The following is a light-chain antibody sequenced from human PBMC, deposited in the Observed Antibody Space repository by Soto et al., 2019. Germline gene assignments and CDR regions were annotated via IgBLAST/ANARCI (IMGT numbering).Light chain of an antibody. Sequence: EIVMTQSPATLSVSPGERATLSCRASQSVSSNLAWYQHKPGQAPRLLIYGASTRATGIPARFSASGSGTEFSLTISSLQSEVFAVYYCQQYNNWPPKQYTFGQGTKLEIK. CDR3: QQYNNWPPKQYT. CDR1: QSVSSN. CDR2: GAS. J-gene: IGKJ2*01. V-gene: IGKV3-15*01.